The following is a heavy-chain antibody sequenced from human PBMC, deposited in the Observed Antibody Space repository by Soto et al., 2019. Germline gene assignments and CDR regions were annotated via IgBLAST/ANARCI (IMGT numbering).Heavy chain of an antibody. J-gene: IGHJ4*02. CDR2: INHSGST. V-gene: IGHV4-34*01. CDR3: ASDDSSSWYY. Sequence: SETLSLTCAVYGGSFSGYYWSWIRQPPGKGLEWIGEINHSGSTNYNPSLKSRVTISVDTSKNQFSLKLSSVTAADTAVYYCASDDSSSWYYWGQGTLVTVSS. D-gene: IGHD6-13*01. CDR1: GGSFSGYY.